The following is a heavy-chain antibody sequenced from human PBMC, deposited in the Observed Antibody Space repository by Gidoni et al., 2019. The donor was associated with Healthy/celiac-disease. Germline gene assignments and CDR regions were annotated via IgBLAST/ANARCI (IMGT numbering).Heavy chain of an antibody. V-gene: IGHV4-31*03. Sequence: QVQLQESGPGPVKPSQTLSLTCTVSGGSISSGGYYWSWIRQHPGKGLEWIGYIYYSGSTYYNPSLKSRVTISVDPSKNQFSLKLSSVTAADTAVYYCARATDIVVVVANAFDIWGQGTMVTVSS. D-gene: IGHD2-15*01. J-gene: IGHJ3*02. CDR3: ARATDIVVVVANAFDI. CDR2: IYYSGST. CDR1: GGSISSGGYY.